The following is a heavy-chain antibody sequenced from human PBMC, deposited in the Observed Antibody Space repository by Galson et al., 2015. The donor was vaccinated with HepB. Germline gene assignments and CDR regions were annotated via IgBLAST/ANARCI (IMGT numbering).Heavy chain of an antibody. CDR3: ARDQGYSYGYGRFDY. CDR2: ISAYNGNT. V-gene: IGHV1-18*04. Sequence: SVKVSCKASGYTFPIYGISWVREAPGQGLEWMGWISAYNGNTNYAQKLQGRVTMTTDTSTSTAYMELRSLRSDDTAVYYCARDQGYSYGYGRFDYWGQGTLVTVSS. J-gene: IGHJ4*02. D-gene: IGHD5-18*01. CDR1: GYTFPIYG.